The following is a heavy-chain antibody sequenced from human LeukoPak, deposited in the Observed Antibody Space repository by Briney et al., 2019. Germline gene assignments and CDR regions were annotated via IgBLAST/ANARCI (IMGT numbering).Heavy chain of an antibody. D-gene: IGHD2-21*01. CDR2: INPNSGGT. Sequence: GASVKVSCKTSGYSFTDYYMHWVRQAPGRGLEWMGWINPNSGGTSSAQKFQGRVTMTRDTSITTVYMEVRWLTSDDTAIYYCARADRLHGGPYLIGPWGLGTLVTVS. J-gene: IGHJ5*02. CDR3: ARADRLHGGPYLIGP. CDR1: GYSFTDYY. V-gene: IGHV1-2*02.